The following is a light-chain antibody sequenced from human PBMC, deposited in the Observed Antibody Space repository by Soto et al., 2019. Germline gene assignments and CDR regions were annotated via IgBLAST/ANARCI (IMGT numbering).Light chain of an antibody. CDR1: QGISSS. CDR2: DAS. J-gene: IGKJ1*01. CDR3: QQYNSYPWT. Sequence: IQMTQSPSSLSASVGDRVTITCRASQGISSSLAWYQQKPGKAPKLLIYDASSLESGVPSRFSGSGSGTEFTLTISSLQPDDFATYYCQQYNSYPWTFGQGTKVDIK. V-gene: IGKV1-13*02.